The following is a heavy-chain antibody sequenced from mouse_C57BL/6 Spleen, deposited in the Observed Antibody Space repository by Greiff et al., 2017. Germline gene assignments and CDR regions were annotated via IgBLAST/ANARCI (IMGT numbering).Heavy chain of an antibody. Sequence: GGGLVQPKGSLKLSCAASGFSFNTYAMNWVRQAPGKGLEWVARIRSKSNNYATYYADSVKDRFTISRDDSESMLYLQMNNLKTEDTAMYYCVRPFYDYDAMDYWGQGTSVTVSS. J-gene: IGHJ4*01. CDR1: GFSFNTYA. V-gene: IGHV10-1*01. CDR2: IRSKSNNYAT. CDR3: VRPFYDYDAMDY. D-gene: IGHD1-1*01.